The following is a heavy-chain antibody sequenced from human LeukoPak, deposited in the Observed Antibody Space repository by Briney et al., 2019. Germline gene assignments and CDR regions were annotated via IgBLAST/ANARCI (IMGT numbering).Heavy chain of an antibody. V-gene: IGHV1-69*04. CDR1: GGTFSSYA. D-gene: IGHD3-10*01. J-gene: IGHJ5*02. Sequence: ASVKVSCKASGGTFSSYAISWVRQAPGRGLEWMGRIIPILGIANYAQKFQGRVTITADKSTSTAYMELSSLRSEDTAVYYCARDRARLDGSGSPWGQGTLVTVSS. CDR2: IIPILGIA. CDR3: ARDRARLDGSGSP.